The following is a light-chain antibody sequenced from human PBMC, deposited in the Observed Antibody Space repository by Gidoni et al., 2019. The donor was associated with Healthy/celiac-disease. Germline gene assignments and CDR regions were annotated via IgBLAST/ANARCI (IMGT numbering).Light chain of an antibody. CDR1: QDISNY. J-gene: IGKJ4*01. CDR3: QQYENLPLT. V-gene: IGKV1-33*01. Sequence: IQMTQSPSSLSASVGDRVTITCQASQDISNYLNWYQQKPGKAPKLLIYDASNLETGVPSRFSGSGSGTDFTFTISSLQPEDIATYYCQQYENLPLTFXGXTKVEIK. CDR2: DAS.